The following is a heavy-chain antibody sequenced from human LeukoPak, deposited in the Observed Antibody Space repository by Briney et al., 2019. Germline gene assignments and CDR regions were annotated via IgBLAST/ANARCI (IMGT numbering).Heavy chain of an antibody. J-gene: IGHJ4*02. V-gene: IGHV3-53*01. CDR3: ARGAEFDWNQFDY. D-gene: IGHD1-1*01. CDR1: GFTVSSNY. Sequence: PGGSLRLSCAASGFTVSSNYMSWVRQAPGKGLEWVSVTYSGGSTYYADSVKGRFTISRDNSKNTLYLQMNSLRAEDTAVYYCARGAEFDWNQFDYWGQGTLVTVSS. CDR2: TYSGGST.